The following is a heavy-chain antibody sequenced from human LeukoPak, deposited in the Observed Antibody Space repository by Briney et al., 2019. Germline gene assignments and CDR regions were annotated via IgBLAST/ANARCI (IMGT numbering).Heavy chain of an antibody. Sequence: GGSLRLSCAASGFTVSSNYMSWVRQAPGKGLEWVSVIYSGGSTYYADSVKGRFTISRDNSKNTLYLQMNSLRAEDTAVYYCARGSWYYHYMDVWGKGTTVTVSS. J-gene: IGHJ6*03. CDR3: ARGSWYYHYMDV. CDR2: IYSGGST. D-gene: IGHD6-13*01. CDR1: GFTVSSNY. V-gene: IGHV3-66*02.